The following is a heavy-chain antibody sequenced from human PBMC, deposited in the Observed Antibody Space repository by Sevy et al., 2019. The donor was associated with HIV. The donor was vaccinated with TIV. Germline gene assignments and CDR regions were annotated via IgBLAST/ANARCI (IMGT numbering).Heavy chain of an antibody. CDR3: ARDVARFLEWYYSHYFDS. CDR1: GGSFSGHS. V-gene: IGHV4-34*01. CDR2: INHSGAT. Sequence: SETLSLTCAVYGGSFSGHSWTWIRQAPGRGLEWIGSINHSGATKYNPSLKSRVTLSSDTSKNQVSLRLTSLTTADTAVYYCARDVARFLEWYYSHYFDSWGQGTRVTVSS. D-gene: IGHD3-3*01. J-gene: IGHJ4*02.